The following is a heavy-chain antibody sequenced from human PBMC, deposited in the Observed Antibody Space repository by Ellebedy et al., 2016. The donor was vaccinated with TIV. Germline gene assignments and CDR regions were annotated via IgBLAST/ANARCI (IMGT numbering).Heavy chain of an antibody. D-gene: IGHD5-12*01. CDR1: GGTFNSNA. V-gene: IGHV1-69*13. CDR3: ARAFGGYDRWVEAHFDS. J-gene: IGHJ4*02. CDR2: VIPNLATR. Sequence: AASVKVSCKASGGTFNSNAISWVRQAPGQGLEWMGGVIPNLATRHYAQKFQGRVTVTADEYTSTVYMELINLRSDDTAVYYWARAFGGYDRWVEAHFDSWGPGTLVTVSS.